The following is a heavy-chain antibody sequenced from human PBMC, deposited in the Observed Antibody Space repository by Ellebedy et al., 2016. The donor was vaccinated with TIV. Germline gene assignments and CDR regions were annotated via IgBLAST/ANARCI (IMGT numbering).Heavy chain of an antibody. Sequence: GGSLRPSXAAPGFTFRSYWMNWVRQAPGKGLEWVANIKQDGSEKYYVDSVKGRFTISRDNAQNSLFLQMNSLRAEDTAVYYCARRYFDYWGQGTLVTVSS. V-gene: IGHV3-7*01. J-gene: IGHJ4*02. CDR3: ARRYFDY. CDR1: GFTFRSYW. CDR2: IKQDGSEK.